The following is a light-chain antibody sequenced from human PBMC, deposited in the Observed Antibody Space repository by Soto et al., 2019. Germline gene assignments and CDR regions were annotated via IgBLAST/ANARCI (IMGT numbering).Light chain of an antibody. V-gene: IGKV1-5*03. CDR2: KAS. Sequence: DIQMPQSPSTLSGSVGDRVTITCRASQTISSWLAWYPQKPGKAPKLLIYKASTLKSGVPSRVSGSGSGTEVTLTISSLQPDDFATYYCQHYNSYSEAFGQGTKVDIK. J-gene: IGKJ1*01. CDR1: QTISSW. CDR3: QHYNSYSEA.